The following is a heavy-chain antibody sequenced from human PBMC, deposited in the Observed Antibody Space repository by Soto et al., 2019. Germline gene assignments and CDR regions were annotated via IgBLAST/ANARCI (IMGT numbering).Heavy chain of an antibody. V-gene: IGHV3-64*01. CDR3: ARVFNYDILTGAIDY. CDR1: GFTFSSYA. D-gene: IGHD3-9*01. CDR2: ISSNGGST. Sequence: VQLVESGGGLVQPGGSLRLSCAASGFTFSSYAMHWVRQAPGKGLEYVSAISSNGGSTYYANSVKGRFTISRDNSKNTLYLQMGSLRAEDMAVYYCARVFNYDILTGAIDYWGQGTLVTVSS. J-gene: IGHJ4*02.